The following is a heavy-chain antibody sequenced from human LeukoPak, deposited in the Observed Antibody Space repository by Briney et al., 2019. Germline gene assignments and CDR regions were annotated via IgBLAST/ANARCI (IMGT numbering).Heavy chain of an antibody. V-gene: IGHV3-30-3*01. J-gene: IGHJ4*02. CDR1: GFTFSSYA. CDR3: AREERGSFDY. D-gene: IGHD1-26*01. Sequence: GGSLRLSCAASGFTFSSYAMHWVRQAPGKGLEWVAVISYDGGNKYYADSVKGRFTISRDNSKNTLYLQMNSLRAEDTAVYYCAREERGSFDYWGQGTLVTVSS. CDR2: ISYDGGNK.